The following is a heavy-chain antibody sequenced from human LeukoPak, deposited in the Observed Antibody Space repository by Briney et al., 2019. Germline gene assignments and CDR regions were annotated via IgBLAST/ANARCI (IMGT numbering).Heavy chain of an antibody. V-gene: IGHV1-2*02. CDR1: GYTFTGYY. D-gene: IGHD6-13*01. Sequence: ASVKVSCKASGYTFTGYYMHWVRQAPGQGLEWMGWINPNSGGTNYAQKFQGRVTMTRDTSISTAYMELSRLRSDDTAVYYCARSQGIAAAGRRSDPWGQGTLVTVSS. J-gene: IGHJ5*02. CDR2: INPNSGGT. CDR3: ARSQGIAAAGRRSDP.